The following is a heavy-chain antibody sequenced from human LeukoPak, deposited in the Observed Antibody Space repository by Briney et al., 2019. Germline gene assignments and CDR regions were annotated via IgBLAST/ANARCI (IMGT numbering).Heavy chain of an antibody. Sequence: SETLSLTCTVSGGSITGYYWSWIRQPPGKGLEWIGYVFYSGGTLYNPSLKSRVTISVDTSKTQFSLKLTSVTAADTAVYYCARNHGGWFDSWGQGTLVTVSS. J-gene: IGHJ5*01. CDR2: VFYSGGT. D-gene: IGHD4-23*01. CDR3: ARNHGGWFDS. V-gene: IGHV4-59*08. CDR1: GGSITGYY.